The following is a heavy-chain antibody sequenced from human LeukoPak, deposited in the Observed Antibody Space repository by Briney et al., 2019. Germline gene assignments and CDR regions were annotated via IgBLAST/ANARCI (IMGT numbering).Heavy chain of an antibody. CDR2: ISSSSSYI. CDR1: GFTFSSYS. Sequence: GGSLRLSCAASGFTFSSYSMNWVRQAPGKGLEWVSSISSSSSYIYYADSVKGRFTISRDNAKNSLYLQMNSLRAEDTAVYYCARERRPYGMDVWGQGTTVTVSS. J-gene: IGHJ6*02. CDR3: ARERRPYGMDV. V-gene: IGHV3-21*01.